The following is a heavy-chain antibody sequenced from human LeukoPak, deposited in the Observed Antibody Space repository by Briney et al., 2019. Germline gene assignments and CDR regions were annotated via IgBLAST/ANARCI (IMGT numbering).Heavy chain of an antibody. CDR2: IFHTGGI. Sequence: SETLSLTCTVSGGSITDQYWNWIRQPPGKGLEWIGYIFHTGGINYNPSLKSRVTISVDTSKNQFSLKLTSVTAADTAVYYRARGGSGYGYYNYWGQGTLVTVSS. D-gene: IGHD5-12*01. CDR1: GGSITDQY. CDR3: ARGGSGYGYYNY. V-gene: IGHV4-59*11. J-gene: IGHJ4*02.